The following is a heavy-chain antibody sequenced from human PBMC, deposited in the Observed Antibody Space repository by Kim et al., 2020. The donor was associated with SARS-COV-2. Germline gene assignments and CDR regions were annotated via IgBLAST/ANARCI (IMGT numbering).Heavy chain of an antibody. V-gene: IGHV5-51*01. Sequence: GESLKISCKGSGYSFTSYWIGWVRQMPGKGLEWMGIIYPGDSDTRYSPSFQGQVTISADKSISTAYLQWSSLKASDTAMYYCARTIDITMVRGVIPYGMDVWGQGTTVTVSS. D-gene: IGHD3-10*01. J-gene: IGHJ6*02. CDR3: ARTIDITMVRGVIPYGMDV. CDR1: GYSFTSYW. CDR2: IYPGDSDT.